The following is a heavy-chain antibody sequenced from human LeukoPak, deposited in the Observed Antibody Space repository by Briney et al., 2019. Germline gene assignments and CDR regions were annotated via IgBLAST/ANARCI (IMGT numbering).Heavy chain of an antibody. J-gene: IGHJ3*02. Sequence: SETLSLTCAVSGGSISSGGYSWSWIRQPPGKGLEWIGYIYHSGSIYYNPSLKSRVTISVDRSKNQFSLKLSSVTAADTAVYYCARGNTANDAFDIWGQGTMVTVSS. V-gene: IGHV4-30-2*01. CDR2: IYHSGSI. CDR1: GGSISSGGYS. CDR3: ARGNTANDAFDI.